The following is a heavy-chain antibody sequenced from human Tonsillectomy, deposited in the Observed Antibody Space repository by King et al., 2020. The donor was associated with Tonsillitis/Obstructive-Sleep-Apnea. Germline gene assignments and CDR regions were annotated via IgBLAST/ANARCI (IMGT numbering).Heavy chain of an antibody. Sequence: QLVQSGAEVKMPGASVRVSCKASGYSFTTSYVHWVRQAPGQGLDWLGIINPTTGITTYAQKFQGRVTMTRDTSTSTVYMDLSSLRSDDTAVYYCARDTPIDRFIDCWGQGTLVTVSS. CDR3: ARDTPIDRFIDC. CDR1: GYSFTTSY. J-gene: IGHJ4*02. V-gene: IGHV1-46*01. D-gene: IGHD3-3*01. CDR2: INPTTGIT.